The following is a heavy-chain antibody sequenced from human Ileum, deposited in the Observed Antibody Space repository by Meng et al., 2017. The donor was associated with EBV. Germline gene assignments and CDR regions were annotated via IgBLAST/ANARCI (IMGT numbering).Heavy chain of an antibody. CDR2: TYRRSRWYY. CDR3: ATSRIAKFDR. V-gene: IGHV6-1*01. CDR1: RESVSSDKTA. J-gene: IGHJ5*02. Sequence: QLMLSESGPGLGQPSQSLSLSCGLSRESVSSDKTALKCIRQSPSRGLEWLGRTYRRSRWYYDYALSVKSRINISPDTSKNQVSLQLNSVTDEDTGIYYCATSRIAKFDRWGQGTLVTVSS.